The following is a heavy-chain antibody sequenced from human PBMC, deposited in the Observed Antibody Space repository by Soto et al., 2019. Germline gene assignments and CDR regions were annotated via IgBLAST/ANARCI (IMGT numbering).Heavy chain of an antibody. J-gene: IGHJ5*02. CDR2: IIPILGIA. Sequence: SSVKRSRKASGGTISSYTISWLRQDPGQGLEWMGRIIPILGIANYAQKFQGRVTITADKSTSTAYMELSSLRSEDTAVYYCARDDIVATINWFDPWGQGTLVTVSS. V-gene: IGHV1-69*04. CDR3: ARDDIVATINWFDP. CDR1: GGTISSYT. D-gene: IGHD5-12*01.